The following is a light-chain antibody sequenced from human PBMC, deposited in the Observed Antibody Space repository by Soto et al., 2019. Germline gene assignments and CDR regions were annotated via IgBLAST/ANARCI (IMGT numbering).Light chain of an antibody. CDR1: QSVSSY. J-gene: IGKJ5*01. CDR3: PQRSNWPPSIT. CDR2: DAS. V-gene: IGKV3-11*01. Sequence: EIVLTQSPATLSLSPGERATLSCRASQSVSSYLAWYQQKPGQAPRLLIYDASNKTTGNPARFSGSGAGTDFTLTLSSLAPEDFAVYYCPQRSNWPPSITFGQGTRLEIK.